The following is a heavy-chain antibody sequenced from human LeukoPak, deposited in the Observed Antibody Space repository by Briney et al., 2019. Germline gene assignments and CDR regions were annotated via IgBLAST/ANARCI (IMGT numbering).Heavy chain of an antibody. CDR3: ASGRFYDTSGYRPFDY. CDR2: IKQDGSEK. D-gene: IGHD3-22*01. J-gene: IGHJ4*02. Sequence: GGSLRLSCAASGFAFSDYWMTWFRQAPGRGLEWVANIKQDGSEKYYLDSVKGRFTISRDNAKNSLCLQMNSLRAEDTAVYYCASGRFYDTSGYRPFDYWGQGTLVTVSS. CDR1: GFAFSDYW. V-gene: IGHV3-7*01.